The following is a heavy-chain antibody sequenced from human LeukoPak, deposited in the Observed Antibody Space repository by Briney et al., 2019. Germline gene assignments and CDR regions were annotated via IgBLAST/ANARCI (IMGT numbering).Heavy chain of an antibody. CDR1: GGTFSSYA. V-gene: IGHV1-69*04. Sequence: SVTVSCKASGGTFSSYAISWVRQAPGQGLEWMGRIIPILGIANYAQKFQGRVTITADKSTSTAYMELSSLRSEDTAVYYCASSGATFAQSTYWYFDLWGRGTLVTVSS. CDR3: ASSGATFAQSTYWYFDL. CDR2: IIPILGIA. D-gene: IGHD1-26*01. J-gene: IGHJ2*01.